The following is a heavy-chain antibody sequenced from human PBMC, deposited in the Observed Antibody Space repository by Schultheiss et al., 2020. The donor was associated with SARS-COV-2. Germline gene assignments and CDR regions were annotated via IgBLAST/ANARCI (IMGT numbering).Heavy chain of an antibody. J-gene: IGHJ6*02. CDR2: IWYDGSNK. V-gene: IGHV3-30*02. CDR3: AKVCTRGVTYYYGMDV. Sequence: GGSLRLSCAASGFTFSSYGMHWVRQAPGKGLEWVAVIWYDGSNKYYADSVKGRFTISRDNSKNTLYLQMNSLRAEDTAVYYCAKVCTRGVTYYYGMDVWGQGTTVTVAS. CDR1: GFTFSSYG. D-gene: IGHD2-21*02.